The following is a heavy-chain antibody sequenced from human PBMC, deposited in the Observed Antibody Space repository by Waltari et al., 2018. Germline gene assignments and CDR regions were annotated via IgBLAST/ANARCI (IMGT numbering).Heavy chain of an antibody. V-gene: IGHV4-34*01. CDR1: GGSFSGYY. Sequence: QVQLQQWGAGLLKPSETRSLTCAVYGGSFSGYYWSWIRQPPGKGLEWIGEINHSGSTNYNPSLKSRVTISVDTSKNQFSLKLSSVTAADTAVYYCCYSSSPEPAAGDYWGQGTLVTVSS. D-gene: IGHD6-6*01. CDR3: CYSSSPEPAAGDY. CDR2: INHSGST. J-gene: IGHJ4*02.